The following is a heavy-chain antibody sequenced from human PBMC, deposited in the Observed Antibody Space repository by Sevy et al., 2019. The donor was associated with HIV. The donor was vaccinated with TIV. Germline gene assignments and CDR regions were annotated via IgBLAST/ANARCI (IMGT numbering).Heavy chain of an antibody. D-gene: IGHD4-17*01. V-gene: IGHV1-2*02. CDR1: GYTFTVYY. CDR2: INPNDGVT. CDR3: ARLTTMPTSDLYGMDV. Sequence: ASVKVSCKASGYTFTVYYIHWVRQAPGHGLEWMAWINPNDGVTNYAQRFQGGVTVTRDTSVSTAYMELRGLRYDDTAIYYCARLTTMPTSDLYGMDVWGQGTTVTVSS. J-gene: IGHJ6*02.